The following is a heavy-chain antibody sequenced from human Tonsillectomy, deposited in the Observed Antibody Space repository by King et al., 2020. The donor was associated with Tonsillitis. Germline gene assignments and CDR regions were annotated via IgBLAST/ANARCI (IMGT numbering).Heavy chain of an antibody. CDR1: GFTFSSYG. Sequence: VQLVESGGGVVQPGRSLRLSCAASGFTFSSYGMHCVRQAPGKGLEWGAVISYDGSNKYYADSVKGRFTISRDNSKNTLYLQMNSLRAEDTAVYYCAKDFGLHFDYWGQGTLVTVSS. D-gene: IGHD3-10*01. J-gene: IGHJ4*02. CDR2: ISYDGSNK. CDR3: AKDFGLHFDY. V-gene: IGHV3-30*18.